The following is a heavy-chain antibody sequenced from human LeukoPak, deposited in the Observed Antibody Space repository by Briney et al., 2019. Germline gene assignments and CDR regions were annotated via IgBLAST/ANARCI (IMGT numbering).Heavy chain of an antibody. J-gene: IGHJ4*02. CDR2: ISSDGSNK. V-gene: IGHV3-30-3*01. CDR1: GFTFSSYA. Sequence: PGGSLRLSCAASGFTFSSYAMHWVRQAPVKGLEWVAVISSDGSNKYYTDSVKGRFTISRDNSKNTLYLQMNSLRAEDTAVYYCARDDSSSSTCLDYWGQGTLVTVSS. D-gene: IGHD6-6*01. CDR3: ARDDSSSSTCLDY.